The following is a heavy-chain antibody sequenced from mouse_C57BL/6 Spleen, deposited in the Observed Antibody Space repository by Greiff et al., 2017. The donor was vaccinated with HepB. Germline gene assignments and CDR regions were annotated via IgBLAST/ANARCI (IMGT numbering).Heavy chain of an antibody. D-gene: IGHD3-2*02. CDR3: TRVTAQATLAY. V-gene: IGHV5-9-1*02. Sequence: EVKLMESGEGLVKPGGSLKLSCAASGFTFSSYAMSWVRQTPEKRLEWVAYISSGGDYIYYADTVKGRFTISRDNARNTLYLQMSSLKSEDTAMYYCTRVTAQATLAYWGQGTLVTVSA. CDR2: ISSGGDYI. CDR1: GFTFSSYA. J-gene: IGHJ3*01.